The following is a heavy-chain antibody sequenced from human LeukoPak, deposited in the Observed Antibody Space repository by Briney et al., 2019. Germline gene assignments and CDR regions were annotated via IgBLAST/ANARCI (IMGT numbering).Heavy chain of an antibody. D-gene: IGHD3-10*01. J-gene: IGHJ4*02. CDR1: GFTFSSYS. V-gene: IGHV3-21*01. CDR2: ISSSSSYI. CDR3: ARSAVWFGELLYGVDY. Sequence: PGGSLRLSCAASGFTFSSYSMNWVRQAPGKGLEWVSSISSSSSYIYYADSVKGRFTISRDNAKNSLYLQMNSLRAEDTAVYYCARSAVWFGELLYGVDYWGQGTLVTVSS.